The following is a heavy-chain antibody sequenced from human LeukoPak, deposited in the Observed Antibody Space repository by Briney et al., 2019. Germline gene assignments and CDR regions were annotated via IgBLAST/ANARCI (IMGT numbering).Heavy chain of an antibody. CDR2: IRYDGSNK. Sequence: CSTTGVTFRSVDMGWRRLTQNKRLEWVAFIRYDGSNKYYADSVKGRFTISRDNSKNTLYLQMNSLRAEDTAVYYCAKDFSPLRGYSYGDLVGDAFDIWGQGTMVTVSS. CDR1: GVTFRSVD. V-gene: IGHV3-30*02. D-gene: IGHD5-18*01. J-gene: IGHJ3*02. CDR3: AKDFSPLRGYSYGDLVGDAFDI.